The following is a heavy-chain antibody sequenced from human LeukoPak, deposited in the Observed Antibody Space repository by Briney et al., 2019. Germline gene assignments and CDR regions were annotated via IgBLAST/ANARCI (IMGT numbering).Heavy chain of an antibody. CDR2: IYYSGST. V-gene: IGHV4-59*01. Sequence: SETLSLTCTVSGDSISSYYWSWIRQPPGKGLEWIGYIYYSGSTNYNPSLKSRVTISVDTSKNQFSLRLSSVAAADTAVYYCARVNYYDSSGTDYWGQGTLVTVSS. D-gene: IGHD3-22*01. J-gene: IGHJ4*02. CDR3: ARVNYYDSSGTDY. CDR1: GDSISSYY.